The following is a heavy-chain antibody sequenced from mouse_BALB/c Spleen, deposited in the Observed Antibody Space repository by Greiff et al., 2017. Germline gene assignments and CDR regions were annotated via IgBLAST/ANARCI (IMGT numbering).Heavy chain of an antibody. Sequence: DVKLVESGPGLVKPSQSLSLTCTVTGYSITSDYAWNWIRQFPGNKLEWMGYISYSGSTSYNPSLKSRISITRDTSKNQFFLQLNSVTTEDTATYYCARYPQLGWYFDVWGAGTTVTVSS. V-gene: IGHV3-2*02. CDR2: ISYSGST. J-gene: IGHJ1*01. CDR1: GYSITSDYA. D-gene: IGHD4-1*02. CDR3: ARYPQLGWYFDV.